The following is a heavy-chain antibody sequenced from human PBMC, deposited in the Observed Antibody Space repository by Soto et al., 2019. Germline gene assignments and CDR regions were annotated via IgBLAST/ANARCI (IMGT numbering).Heavy chain of an antibody. CDR1: GFTFSRYG. D-gene: IGHD5-18*01. J-gene: IGHJ4*02. V-gene: IGHV3-23*01. CDR3: AKDLGYSYGYGVDY. CDR2: ISGTGAST. Sequence: SLRLSCAASGFTFSRYGMSWVRQAPGKGLEWVSGISGTGASTYYADSVRGRFTISRDNSKNTLYVQMNSLRAEDTAVYYCAKDLGYSYGYGVDYWGQGTLVTVSS.